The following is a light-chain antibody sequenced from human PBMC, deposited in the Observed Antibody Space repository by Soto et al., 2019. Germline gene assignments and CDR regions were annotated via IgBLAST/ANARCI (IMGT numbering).Light chain of an antibody. CDR1: QLVSSN. J-gene: IGKJ2*01. CDR3: QQYNNWPPYT. CDR2: GAS. Sequence: EIVMTQSPATLSVSPGERATLSCRASQLVSSNLAWYQQKPGQAPRLLIYGASTRATGIPARFSVSGSGTEFTLTISSLHSEDFAVYYCQQYNNWPPYTFGQGTKLEIK. V-gene: IGKV3-15*01.